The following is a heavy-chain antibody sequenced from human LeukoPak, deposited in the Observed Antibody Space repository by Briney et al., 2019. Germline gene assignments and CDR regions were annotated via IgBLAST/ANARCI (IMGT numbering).Heavy chain of an antibody. CDR2: INPKNGGT. J-gene: IGHJ4*02. D-gene: IGHD3-22*01. CDR1: GYTSTGYY. Sequence: GASVKVSCKASGYTSTGYYMHWVRQAPEQGLEWIGWINPKNGGTNYAQKFQDRVTMTRDTSISTAYMELSRLTSDDTAVYYCARDQNFHDSGGYYGIDCWGQGTLVTVSS. CDR3: ARDQNFHDSGGYYGIDC. V-gene: IGHV1-2*02.